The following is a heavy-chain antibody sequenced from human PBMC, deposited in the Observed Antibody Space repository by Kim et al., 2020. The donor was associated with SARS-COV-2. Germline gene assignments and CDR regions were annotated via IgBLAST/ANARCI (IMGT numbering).Heavy chain of an antibody. Sequence: GGSLRLSCAASGFTFSSYCMTWVRQAPGKGLEWVANIKQDGNQKYYVDSVKGRFTISRDNAKNSLYLQMNSLRAEDTAVYYCASDGDLYSSGKDAFDIWGQGTMVTVSS. D-gene: IGHD6-19*01. J-gene: IGHJ3*02. CDR3: ASDGDLYSSGKDAFDI. V-gene: IGHV3-7*01. CDR1: GFTFSSYC. CDR2: IKQDGNQK.